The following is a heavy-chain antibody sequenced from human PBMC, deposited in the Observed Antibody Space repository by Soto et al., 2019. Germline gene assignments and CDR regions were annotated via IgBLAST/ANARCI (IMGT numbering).Heavy chain of an antibody. CDR3: VGALTSEVPYYYYGMDV. D-gene: IGHD3-16*01. Sequence: PGGSLRLSCAASGFSFSTYLMSWVRQAQGKGLEWVANIKQGGNEKFYVDSVKGRFTISRDNDKKSIYLKTDSLRVEDTAVYYCVGALTSEVPYYYYGMDVWGQGTTVTVSS. J-gene: IGHJ6*02. CDR2: IKQGGNEK. CDR1: GFSFSTYL. V-gene: IGHV3-7*01.